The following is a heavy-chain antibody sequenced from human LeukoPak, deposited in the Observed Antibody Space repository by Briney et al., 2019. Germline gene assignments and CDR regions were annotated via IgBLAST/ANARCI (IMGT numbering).Heavy chain of an antibody. J-gene: IGHJ4*02. D-gene: IGHD3-10*01. CDR3: AKGGGRFGDLLSSIDY. Sequence: PGGSLRLSCAASGFTFSRYGMHWVRQAPGKGLEWVAVVSYDGSNKYYADSVKGRFTISRDNSKNTLYLQMNSLRAEDTAVYYCAKGGGRFGDLLSSIDYWGQGTLVTVSS. CDR2: VSYDGSNK. V-gene: IGHV3-30*18. CDR1: GFTFSRYG.